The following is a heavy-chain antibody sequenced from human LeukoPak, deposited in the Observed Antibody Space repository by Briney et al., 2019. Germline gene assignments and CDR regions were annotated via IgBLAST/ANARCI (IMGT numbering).Heavy chain of an antibody. CDR3: ARDGAAAALDWFDP. CDR2: ISAYNGNT. CDR1: GYTFTSYA. Sequence: ASVKVSCKASGYTFTSYAMHWVRQAPGQGLEWMGWISAYNGNTNYAQKLQGRVTMTTDTSTSTAYMELRSLRSDDTAVYYCARDGAAAALDWFDPWGQGTLVTVSS. V-gene: IGHV1-18*01. D-gene: IGHD6-13*01. J-gene: IGHJ5*02.